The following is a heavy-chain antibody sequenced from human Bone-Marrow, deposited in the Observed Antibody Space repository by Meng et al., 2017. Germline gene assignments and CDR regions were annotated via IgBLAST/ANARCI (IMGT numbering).Heavy chain of an antibody. CDR2: IYYSGST. D-gene: IGHD3-10*01. Sequence: SETLSLTCTVSGGSISSGGYYWSWIRQHPGKGLEWIGYIYYSGSTYYNPSLKSRVTISVDTSKNQFSLKLSSVTAADTAVYYCARRKTTYYYGSGSYPNWFDPWGQGTLVTVSS. CDR1: GGSISSGGYY. V-gene: IGHV4-31*03. J-gene: IGHJ5*02. CDR3: ARRKTTYYYGSGSYPNWFDP.